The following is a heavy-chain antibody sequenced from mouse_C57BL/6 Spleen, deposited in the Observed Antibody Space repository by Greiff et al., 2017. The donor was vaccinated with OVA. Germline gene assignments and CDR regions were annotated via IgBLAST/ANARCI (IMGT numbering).Heavy chain of an antibody. CDR1: GYTFTDYE. J-gene: IGHJ3*01. Sequence: QVHVKQSGAELVRPGASVTLSCKASGYTFTDYEMHWVKQTPVHGLEWIGAIDPETGGTAYNQKFKGKAILTADKSSSTAYMELRSLTSEDSAVYYCTRHYYGSSPAWFAYWGQGTLVTVSA. CDR2: IDPETGGT. CDR3: TRHYYGSSPAWFAY. V-gene: IGHV1-15*01. D-gene: IGHD1-1*01.